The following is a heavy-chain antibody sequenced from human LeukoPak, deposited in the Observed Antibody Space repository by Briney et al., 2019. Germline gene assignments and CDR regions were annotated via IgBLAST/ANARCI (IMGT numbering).Heavy chain of an antibody. J-gene: IGHJ3*02. V-gene: IGHV4-38-2*01. CDR1: GYSISSGYY. CDR3: ARYMVRGVIYPLHDAFDI. CDR2: IYHSGST. Sequence: SETLSLTCAVSGYSISSGYYWGWIRQPPGKGLEWSGSIYHSGSTYYNPSLTSRVTISVDTSKTQFSLKLSSVTAADTAVYYCARYMVRGVIYPLHDAFDIWGQGTMVTVSS. D-gene: IGHD3-10*01.